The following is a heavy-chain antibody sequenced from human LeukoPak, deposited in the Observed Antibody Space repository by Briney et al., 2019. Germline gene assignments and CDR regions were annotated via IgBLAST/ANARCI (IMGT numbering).Heavy chain of an antibody. Sequence: GGSLRLSCAASGFTFSNAWMSWVRQAPGKGLEWVGRIKSKTDGGTPDYAAPVKGRFTISRDDSKNTLYLQMNSLKTEDTAVYYCTTGGGGYCSGGSCYYLDYWGQGTLVTVSS. CDR2: IKSKTDGGTP. CDR1: GFTFSNAW. J-gene: IGHJ4*02. CDR3: TTGGGGYCSGGSCYYLDY. V-gene: IGHV3-15*01. D-gene: IGHD2-15*01.